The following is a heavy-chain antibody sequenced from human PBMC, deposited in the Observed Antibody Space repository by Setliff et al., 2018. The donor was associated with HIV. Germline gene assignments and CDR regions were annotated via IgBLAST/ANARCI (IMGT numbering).Heavy chain of an antibody. J-gene: IGHJ2*01. CDR2: ISYDGRNK. CDR3: AREMPMIYWYFDL. D-gene: IGHD3-22*01. CDR1: GFTFSSYA. Sequence: GGSLRLSCAASGFTFSSYAMSWVRQAPGKGLDWVGVISYDGRNKYYADSVRGRFTISRDNSKNTLYLQMNSLRTEGTAVYYCAREMPMIYWYFDLWGRGTLVTVSS. V-gene: IGHV3-30*04.